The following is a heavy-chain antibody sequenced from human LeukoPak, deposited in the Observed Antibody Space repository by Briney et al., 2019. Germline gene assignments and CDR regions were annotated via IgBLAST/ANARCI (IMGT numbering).Heavy chain of an antibody. Sequence: GGSLRLSCAASGFTVSSNYMSWVRQAPGKGLEWVAFIRNDGSNKYYADSVKGRFTISRDNSKNTLYLQMNSLRAEDTAVYYCAKDSGYSYVIYYWGQGTLVTVSS. CDR2: IRNDGSNK. CDR3: AKDSGYSYVIYY. CDR1: GFTVSSNY. J-gene: IGHJ4*02. V-gene: IGHV3-30*02. D-gene: IGHD5-18*01.